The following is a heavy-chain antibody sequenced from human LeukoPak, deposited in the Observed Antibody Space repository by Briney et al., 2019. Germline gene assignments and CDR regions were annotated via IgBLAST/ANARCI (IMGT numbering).Heavy chain of an antibody. D-gene: IGHD3-16*01. CDR2: IYPGDSDT. V-gene: IGHV5-51*01. CDR3: ARRNFAGGHYFDY. Sequence: GESLKISCKGSGYSFTSYWIGWVRQMPGKGLEWMGIIYPGDSDTRYSPSFQGQVTISVDKSINTAYLQWSSLKASDSAMYYCARRNFAGGHYFDYWGQGTLVTVSS. J-gene: IGHJ4*02. CDR1: GYSFTSYW.